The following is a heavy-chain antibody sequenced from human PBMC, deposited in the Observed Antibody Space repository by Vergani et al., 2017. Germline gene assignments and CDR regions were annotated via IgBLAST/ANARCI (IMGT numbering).Heavy chain of an antibody. CDR2: IYYSGST. J-gene: IGHJ6*03. D-gene: IGHD3-3*01. CDR3: ARVRSDFWSCYNYYYYYMDV. CDR1: GGSISSYY. V-gene: IGHV4-59*01. Sequence: QVQLQESGPGLVKTSETLSLTCTVSGGSISSYYWSWIRQTPGKGLEWIGYIYYSGSTNYNPTLKSRVTITVDTSKNQFSLKLSSVTAADTAVYYCARVRSDFWSCYNYYYYYMDVWGKGTTVTVSS.